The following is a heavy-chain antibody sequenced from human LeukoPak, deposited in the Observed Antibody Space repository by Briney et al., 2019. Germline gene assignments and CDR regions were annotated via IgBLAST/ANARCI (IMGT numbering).Heavy chain of an antibody. CDR3: TREGGSGSYTYYFDY. CDR2: IRSKAYGGTT. CDR1: GFTFGDYA. V-gene: IGHV3-49*04. D-gene: IGHD3-10*01. Sequence: GGSLRLSCTASGFTFGDYAMSWVRQAPGKGLEWVGFIRSKAYGGTTEYAASVKGRFTISRDDSKSIAYLQMNSLKTEDTAVHYCTREGGSGSYTYYFDYWGQGTLVTVSS. J-gene: IGHJ4*02.